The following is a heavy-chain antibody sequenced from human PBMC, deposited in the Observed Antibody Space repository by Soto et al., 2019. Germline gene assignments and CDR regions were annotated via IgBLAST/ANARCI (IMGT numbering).Heavy chain of an antibody. CDR1: GGTFSSYA. CDR3: ASGSGYCSGGSCYSRYYYYGMDV. V-gene: IGHV1-69*13. Sequence: GASVKVSCKASGGTFSSYAISWVRQAPGQGLEWMGGIIPIFGTANYAQKFQGRVTITADESTSTAYMELSSLRSEDTAVYYCASGSGYCSGGSCYSRYYYYGMDVWGQGTTVTVSS. J-gene: IGHJ6*02. D-gene: IGHD2-15*01. CDR2: IIPIFGTA.